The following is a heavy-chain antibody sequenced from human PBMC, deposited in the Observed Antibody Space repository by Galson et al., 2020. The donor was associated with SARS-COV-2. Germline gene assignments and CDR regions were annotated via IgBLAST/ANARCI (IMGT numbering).Heavy chain of an antibody. CDR1: GFTFSDCA. D-gene: IGHD2-8*01. CDR2: IWYDGSNK. J-gene: IGHJ6*02. V-gene: IGHV3-30*19. Sequence: PGGSLRLSCAASGFTFSDCAMHWVRQAPGKGLEWVAVIWYDGSNKYYADSVKGRFTISRDNSKNTLYLQMNSLRAEDTAVYYCARDLLMVNPYYYYYGMDVWGQGTTVTVSS. CDR3: ARDLLMVNPYYYYYGMDV.